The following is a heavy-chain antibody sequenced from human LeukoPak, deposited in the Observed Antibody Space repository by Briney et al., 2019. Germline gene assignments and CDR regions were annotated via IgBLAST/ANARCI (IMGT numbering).Heavy chain of an antibody. CDR1: GFTFSSYW. CDR3: ARAREMATNHNADT. D-gene: IGHD5-24*01. V-gene: IGHV3-74*01. J-gene: IGHJ5*02. Sequence: PGGSLRLSCAASGFTFSSYWMHWVRQASGKGLVWVSRINSDGTSTSYAGSVKGRFTISRDNAKNTLYLQMNSLRAEDTAVYYCARAREMATNHNADTWGQGTLVTVSS. CDR2: INSDGTST.